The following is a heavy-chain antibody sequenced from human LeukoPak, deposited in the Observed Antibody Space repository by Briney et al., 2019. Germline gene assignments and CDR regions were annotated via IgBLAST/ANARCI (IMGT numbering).Heavy chain of an antibody. J-gene: IGHJ6*03. D-gene: IGHD4-17*01. CDR3: ARDLTVTIRYYYYYYMDV. V-gene: IGHV3-30*04. CDR2: ISYDGSNK. Sequence: GGSLRLSCAASGFTFSSYAMHWVRQAPGKGLEWVAVISYDGSNKYYADSVKGRFTISRDNSKNTLYLQVNSLRAEDTAVYYCARDLTVTIRYYYYYYMDVWGKGTTVTVSS. CDR1: GFTFSSYA.